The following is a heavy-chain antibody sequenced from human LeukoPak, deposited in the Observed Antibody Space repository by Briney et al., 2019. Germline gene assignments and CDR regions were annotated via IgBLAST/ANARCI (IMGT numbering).Heavy chain of an antibody. CDR1: GGSISSYY. Sequence: FETLCLTCTVSGGSISSYYWSWIRQPPGKGLEWIGYIYYSGSTNYNPSLKSRVTISVDTSKNQFSLKLSSVTAADTAVYYCARVTGGYGDFDYWVQGTLATVSS. V-gene: IGHV4-59*01. D-gene: IGHD4-17*01. CDR2: IYYSGST. J-gene: IGHJ4*02. CDR3: ARVTGGYGDFDY.